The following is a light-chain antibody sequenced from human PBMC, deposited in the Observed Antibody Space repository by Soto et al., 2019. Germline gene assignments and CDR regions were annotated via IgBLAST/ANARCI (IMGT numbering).Light chain of an antibody. Sequence: DIVMTQSPDSLAVSLGERATINCKSSQSLLYSSNNKNYLVWYQQKPGQPPKLILYWASTRDFGVPDRFSGSGSGTDFTLTISSLQAEDVAVYYCQQYYSPPLTFGQGTKVEIK. CDR1: QSLLYSSNNKNY. CDR2: WAS. CDR3: QQYYSPPLT. V-gene: IGKV4-1*01. J-gene: IGKJ1*01.